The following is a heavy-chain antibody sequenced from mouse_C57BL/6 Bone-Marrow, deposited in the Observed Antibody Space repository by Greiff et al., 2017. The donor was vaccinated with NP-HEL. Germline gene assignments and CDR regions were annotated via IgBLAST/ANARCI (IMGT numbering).Heavy chain of an antibody. J-gene: IGHJ2*01. CDR2: ISSGGSYT. D-gene: IGHD1-2*01. V-gene: IGHV5-6*01. Sequence: EVHLVESGGDLVKPGGSLKLSCAASGFTFSSYGMSWVRQTPDKRLEWVATISSGGSYTYYPDSVKGRFTISRDNAKNTLYLQMSSLKSEDTAMYYCARRNYGPADYWGQGTTLTVSS. CDR1: GFTFSSYG. CDR3: ARRNYGPADY.